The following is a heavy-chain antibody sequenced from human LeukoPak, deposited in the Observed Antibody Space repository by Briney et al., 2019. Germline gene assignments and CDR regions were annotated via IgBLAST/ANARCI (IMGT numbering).Heavy chain of an antibody. CDR1: GFTFSIYA. V-gene: IGHV3-30-3*01. J-gene: IGHJ4*02. CDR3: ARDYDSSHNFDY. Sequence: PGRSLRLSCAASGFTFSIYAMHWVRQAPGKGLEWVAVISYDGGNKYYADSVKGRFTISRDNSKNTLYLQMNSLRAEDTAVYYCARDYDSSHNFDYWGQGTLVTVSS. D-gene: IGHD3-22*01. CDR2: ISYDGGNK.